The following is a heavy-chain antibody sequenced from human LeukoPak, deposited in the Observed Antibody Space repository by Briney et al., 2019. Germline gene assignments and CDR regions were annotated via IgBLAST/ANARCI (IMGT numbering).Heavy chain of an antibody. V-gene: IGHV4-61*02. CDR1: GGSISSGSYY. CDR3: AREGVTDFWSGYPEVDV. CDR2: IYTSGST. D-gene: IGHD3-3*01. J-gene: IGHJ6*04. Sequence: SETLSLTCTVSGGSISSGSYYWSWIRQPAGKGLEWIGRIYTSGSTNYNPSLKSRVTISVDTSKNQFSLKLSSVTAADTAVYYCAREGVTDFWSGYPEVDVWGKGTTVTVSS.